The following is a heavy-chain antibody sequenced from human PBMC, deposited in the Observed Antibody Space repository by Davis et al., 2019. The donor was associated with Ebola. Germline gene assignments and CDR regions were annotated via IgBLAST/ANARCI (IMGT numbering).Heavy chain of an antibody. Sequence: PGGSLRLSCAASGFTFSSYGMHWVRQAPGKGLEWVAVISYDGSNKYYADSVKGRFTISRDNSKNTLYLQMNSLRDEDTAVYYCTRDAAIDYYQYYGMDVWGQGTMVTVSS. CDR1: GFTFSSYG. CDR3: TRDAAIDYYQYYGMDV. V-gene: IGHV3-30*03. CDR2: ISYDGSNK. D-gene: IGHD6-13*01. J-gene: IGHJ6*02.